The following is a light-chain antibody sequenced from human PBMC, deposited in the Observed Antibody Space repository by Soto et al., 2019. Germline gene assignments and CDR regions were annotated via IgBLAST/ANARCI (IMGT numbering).Light chain of an antibody. CDR2: EVS. Sequence: QSVLTQPASVSGSPGQSITISCTGTSSDVGSYNLVSWYQQLPGNAPKLIIYEVSKRPSGVSNRFSGSESGNTASLTISGLQAEDEADYYSCTYAGRTTLFGTGTKVTVL. CDR1: SSDVGSYNL. J-gene: IGLJ1*01. V-gene: IGLV2-23*02. CDR3: CTYAGRTTL.